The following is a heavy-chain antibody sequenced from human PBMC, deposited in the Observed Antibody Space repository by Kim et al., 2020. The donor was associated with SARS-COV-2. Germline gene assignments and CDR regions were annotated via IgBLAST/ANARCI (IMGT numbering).Heavy chain of an antibody. V-gene: IGHV4-59*01. CDR2: ILTTART. CDR1: GGSISDYY. J-gene: IGHJ6*01. CDR3: ARDRVHQPKCQLRKNYYY. D-gene: IGHD6-6*01. Sequence: SETLSLTCTVSGGSISDYYWTWIRQSPGKGLEWIGYILTTARTNYNPSLKSRVIISVDTSNNRFSLKLNSVTAADTAVYYCARDRVHQPKCQLRKNYYY.